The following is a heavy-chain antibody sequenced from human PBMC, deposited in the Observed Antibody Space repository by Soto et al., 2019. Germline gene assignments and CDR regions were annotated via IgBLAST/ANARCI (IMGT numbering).Heavy chain of an antibody. CDR2: IYYSGST. J-gene: IGHJ4*02. CDR3: ARGIYYDFWSGYPGYFDY. V-gene: IGHV4-31*03. Sequence: QVQLQESGPGLVKPSQTLSLTCTVSGGSISSGGYYWSWIRQHPGQGLEWIGYIYYSGSTYYNPSLKSRVTRSVDTSKNQFSLKLSSVTAADTAVYYCARGIYYDFWSGYPGYFDYWGQGTLVTVSS. D-gene: IGHD3-3*01. CDR1: GGSISSGGYY.